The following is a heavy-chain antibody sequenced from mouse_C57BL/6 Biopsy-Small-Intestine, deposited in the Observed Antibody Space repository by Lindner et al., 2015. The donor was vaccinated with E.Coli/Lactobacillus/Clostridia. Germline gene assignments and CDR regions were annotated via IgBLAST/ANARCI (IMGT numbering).Heavy chain of an antibody. CDR1: GYIFTSYY. V-gene: IGHV1-64*01. D-gene: IGHD1-1*01. CDR3: AHTYYYDSSGYT. J-gene: IGHJ4*01. CDR2: INPSGGST. Sequence: SVKVSCKASGYIFTSYYMHWVRQAPGQGLEWMGIINPSGGSTTYAQKFQGRVTMTRDTSTSTVYMELSSLRSEDTAVYYCAHTYYYDSSGYTWGQGTLVTVSS.